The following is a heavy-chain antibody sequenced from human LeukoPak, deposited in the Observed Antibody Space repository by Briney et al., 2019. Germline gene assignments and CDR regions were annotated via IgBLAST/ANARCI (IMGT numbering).Heavy chain of an antibody. Sequence: GGSLRLSCAASGFTFSSYGMSWVRQAPGKGLEWVSTITGSGGGTFYADSVKGRFTISRGNSKNTLYLQMNSLRAEDTAVYYCAKQDRIAVAGSLYYWGQGTLVTVSS. CDR3: AKQDRIAVAGSLYY. D-gene: IGHD6-19*01. CDR1: GFTFSSYG. J-gene: IGHJ4*02. CDR2: ITGSGGGT. V-gene: IGHV3-23*01.